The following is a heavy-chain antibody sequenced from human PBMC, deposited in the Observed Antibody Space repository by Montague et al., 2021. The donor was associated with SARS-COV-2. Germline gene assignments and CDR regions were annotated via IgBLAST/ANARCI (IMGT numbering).Heavy chain of an antibody. CDR2: IYTGGYV. Sequence: SETLSLTCSVSGDSISRYYWSWIRQSDEKGLEWIGRIYTGGYVNYNPALQSRVSMSVDTSKSQVSLNVTSVTAADTAVYYCARAIWHLDVWGRGILVTVSS. J-gene: IGHJ2*01. V-gene: IGHV4-4*07. CDR3: ARAIWHLDV. CDR1: GDSISRYY.